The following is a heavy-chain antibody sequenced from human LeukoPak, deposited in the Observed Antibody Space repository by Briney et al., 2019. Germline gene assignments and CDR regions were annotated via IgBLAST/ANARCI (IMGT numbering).Heavy chain of an antibody. CDR3: ARVGRGSQIYYYYYMDV. V-gene: IGHV4-38-2*02. Sequence: SETLSLTCSVSGYSISSGYYWGWIRQPPGKGLEWIGSIDHSGNTYYNPSLKSRVTISVDTSKNQFSLKLSSVTAADTAVYYCARVGRGSQIYYYYYMDVWGKGTTVTISS. CDR2: IDHSGNT. J-gene: IGHJ6*03. CDR1: GYSISSGYY. D-gene: IGHD2-15*01.